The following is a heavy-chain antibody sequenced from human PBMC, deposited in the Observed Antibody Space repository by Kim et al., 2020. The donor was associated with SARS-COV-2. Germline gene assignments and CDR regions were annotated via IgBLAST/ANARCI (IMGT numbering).Heavy chain of an antibody. CDR1: GFTFSGSA. D-gene: IGHD2-21*02. CDR2: IRSKANSYAT. J-gene: IGHJ4*02. V-gene: IGHV3-73*01. Sequence: GGSLRLSCAASGFTFSGSAMHWVRQASGKGLEWVGRIRSKANSYATAYAASVKGRFTISRDDSKNTAYLQMNSLKTEDTAVYYCTRHADCGGDCYPDYWGQGTLVTVSS. CDR3: TRHADCGGDCYPDY.